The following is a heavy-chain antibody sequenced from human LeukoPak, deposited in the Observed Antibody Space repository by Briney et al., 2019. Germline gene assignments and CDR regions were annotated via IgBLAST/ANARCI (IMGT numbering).Heavy chain of an antibody. CDR1: GYSISSGYY. D-gene: IGHD1-14*01. J-gene: IGHJ3*02. CDR2: IYHSGST. Sequence: SETLSLTCAVSGYSISSGYYWGWIRQPPGKGLEWIGSIYHSGSTYYNPSLKSRVTISVDTSKNQFYLKLSSATAADTAVYYWARPVGGTGAFDIWGQGTMATVSA. V-gene: IGHV4-38-2*01. CDR3: ARPVGGTGAFDI.